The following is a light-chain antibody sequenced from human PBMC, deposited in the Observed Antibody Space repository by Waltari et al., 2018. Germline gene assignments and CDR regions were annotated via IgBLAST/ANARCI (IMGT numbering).Light chain of an antibody. CDR2: DVS. CDR3: CSYAGRATWA. CDR1: SSDVGGYVY. Sequence: QSALTQPRSVSGSPGHSVTIACTGPSSDVGGYVYDSWYQQHPSKAPTLVIYDVSKPPSGVQDRFAGSKSGNTASLTISGLQASDEADYKCCSYAGRATWAFGGCTKLTVL. V-gene: IGLV2-11*01. J-gene: IGLJ3*02.